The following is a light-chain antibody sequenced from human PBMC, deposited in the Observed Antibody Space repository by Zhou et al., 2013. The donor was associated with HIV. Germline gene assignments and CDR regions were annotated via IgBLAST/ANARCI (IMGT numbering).Light chain of an antibody. CDR3: QQSYTTPYT. CDR1: QSISSRH. Sequence: EIVLTQSPGTLSLSPGERATLSCRASQSISSRHLAWYQQTPGQAPRLLIYGASSRATGIPDRFSGSGSGTDFTLTIGRLEPEDFATYYCQQSYTTPYTFGLGDQAGDQT. CDR2: GAS. J-gene: IGKJ2*01. V-gene: IGKV3-20*01.